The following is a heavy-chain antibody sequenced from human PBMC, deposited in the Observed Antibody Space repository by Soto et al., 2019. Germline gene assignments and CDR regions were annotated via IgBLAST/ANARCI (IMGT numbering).Heavy chain of an antibody. CDR1: GFTFSSYA. CDR2: ISSNGGST. J-gene: IGHJ6*02. Sequence: VGSLRLSCAASGFTFSSYAMHWVRQAPGKGLEYVSAISSNGGSTYYADSVKGRFTISRDNSKNTLYLQMGSLRAEDMAVYYCARGAIIVVGPYYYYYGIDVPGQGTTVTVSS. CDR3: ARGAIIVVGPYYYYYGIDV. V-gene: IGHV3-64*02. D-gene: IGHD2-15*01.